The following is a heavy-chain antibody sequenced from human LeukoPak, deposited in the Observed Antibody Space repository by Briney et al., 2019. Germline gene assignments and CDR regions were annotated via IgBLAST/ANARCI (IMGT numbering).Heavy chain of an antibody. D-gene: IGHD3-3*01. CDR2: IYTSGST. CDR3: ARDYSRFLEWLLYRWDWFDP. V-gene: IGHV4-4*07. J-gene: IGHJ5*02. CDR1: GGSISSYY. Sequence: SETLSLTCTVSGGSISSYYWSWVRQPAGKGLEWIGRIYTSGSTNYNPSLKSRVTMSVDTSKNQFSLKLSSVTAADTAVYYCARDYSRFLEWLLYRWDWFDPWGQGTLVTVSS.